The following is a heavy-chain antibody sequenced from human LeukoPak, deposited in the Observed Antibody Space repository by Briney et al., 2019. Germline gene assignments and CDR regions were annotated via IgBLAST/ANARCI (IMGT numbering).Heavy chain of an antibody. V-gene: IGHV1-2*02. J-gene: IGHJ6*03. CDR3: ARGGYRPRLPNLDYYYYMDV. D-gene: IGHD5-18*01. CDR1: GYTFTGYY. Sequence: ASVKVSCKASGYTFTGYYMHWVRQAPGQGLEWMGWINPNSGGTNYAQKFQGRVTMTRDMSISTAYMELSRLRSDDTAVYYCARGGYRPRLPNLDYYYYMDVWGKGTTVTVSS. CDR2: INPNSGGT.